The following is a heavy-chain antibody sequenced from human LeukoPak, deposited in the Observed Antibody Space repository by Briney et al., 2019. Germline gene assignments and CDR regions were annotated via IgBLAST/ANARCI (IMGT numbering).Heavy chain of an antibody. CDR3: AREDIAARKDYFDY. CDR2: IYNSESI. J-gene: IGHJ4*02. Sequence: SETLSLTCTVSGGSINGYYWSWIRQPAGKGLEWIGRIYNSESINYNPSLKSRVTMSIDTSKNQFSLKLNSVTAADTAVYYCAREDIAARKDYFDYWGQGTLVTVSS. D-gene: IGHD6-6*01. CDR1: GGSINGYY. V-gene: IGHV4-4*07.